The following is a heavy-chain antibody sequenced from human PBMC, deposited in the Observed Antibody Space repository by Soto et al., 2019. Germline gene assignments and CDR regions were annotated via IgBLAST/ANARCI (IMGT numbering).Heavy chain of an antibody. J-gene: IGHJ4*02. CDR3: ARDPRLGELSTPDY. D-gene: IGHD3-10*01. Sequence: ASVKASCKASGYTFTSYGISWVRQAPGQGLEWMGWISAYNGNTNYAQKLQGRVTMTTDTSTSTAYMELRSLRSDDTAVYYCARDPRLGELSTPDYWGQGTLVTVSS. V-gene: IGHV1-18*01. CDR2: ISAYNGNT. CDR1: GYTFTSYG.